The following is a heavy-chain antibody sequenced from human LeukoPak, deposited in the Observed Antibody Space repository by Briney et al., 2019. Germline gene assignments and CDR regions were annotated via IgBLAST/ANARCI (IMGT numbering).Heavy chain of an antibody. J-gene: IGHJ4*02. CDR3: YRFWKGYYDSSGYSGVY. V-gene: IGHV3-30*02. D-gene: IGHD3-22*01. CDR2: IRYDGSNK. Sequence: PGGSLRLSCAASGFTFSSYGMHWVRQAPGKGLEWVAFIRYDGSNKYYADSVKGRFTISRDNSKNTLYLQMNSLRAEDTAVYYCYRFWKGYYDSSGYSGVYWGQGTLVTVSS. CDR1: GFTFSSYG.